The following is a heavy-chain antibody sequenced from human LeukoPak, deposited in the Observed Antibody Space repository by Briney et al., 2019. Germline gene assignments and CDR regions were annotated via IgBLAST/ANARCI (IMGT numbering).Heavy chain of an antibody. Sequence: SETLSLTCTVPGGSISSYYWSWIRQPPGKGLEWIGYIYYSGSTNYNPSLKSRVTISVDTSKNQFSLKLSSVTAADTAVYYCARGNVGAILYGMDVWGQGTTVTVSS. CDR1: GGSISSYY. J-gene: IGHJ6*02. V-gene: IGHV4-59*01. D-gene: IGHD1-26*01. CDR2: IYYSGST. CDR3: ARGNVGAILYGMDV.